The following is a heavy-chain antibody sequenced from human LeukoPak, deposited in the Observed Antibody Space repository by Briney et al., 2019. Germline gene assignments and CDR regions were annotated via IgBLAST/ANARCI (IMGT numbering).Heavy chain of an antibody. CDR2: TYYRSKWYN. V-gene: IGHV6-1*01. D-gene: IGHD6-13*01. Sequence: SQTLSLTCAISGDSFSSSSAAWNWLRQSPSRGLEWLGRTYYRSKWYNDYAVSVKSRITINPDTSKNQFSLHLNSVTPEDTAVYYCARTAEYSGTWYYFDYWGQGILVTVSS. CDR3: ARTAEYSGTWYYFDY. CDR1: GDSFSSSSAA. J-gene: IGHJ4*02.